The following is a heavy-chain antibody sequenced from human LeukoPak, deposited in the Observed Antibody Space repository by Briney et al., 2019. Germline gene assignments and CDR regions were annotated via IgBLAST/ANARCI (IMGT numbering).Heavy chain of an antibody. V-gene: IGHV1-18*01. Sequence: ASVKVSCKASGYTFTSYGISWVRQAPGQGLEWMGWISAHNGNTNYAQKLQGRVTMTTDTSTSTAYMELRSLRSDDTAVYYCARGDHFWSGYIVNWFDPWGQGTLVTVSS. D-gene: IGHD3-3*02. J-gene: IGHJ5*02. CDR1: GYTFTSYG. CDR3: ARGDHFWSGYIVNWFDP. CDR2: ISAHNGNT.